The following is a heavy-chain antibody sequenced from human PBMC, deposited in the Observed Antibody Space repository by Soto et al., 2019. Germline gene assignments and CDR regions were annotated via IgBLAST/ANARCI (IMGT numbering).Heavy chain of an antibody. CDR2: ISYDGSNK. J-gene: IGHJ4*02. CDR3: AKDTYYPDSSGYYTFDY. CDR1: GFIFRSYG. D-gene: IGHD3-22*01. Sequence: QVQLVESGGGVVEHGRSLRLSCAASGFIFRSYGMHWVRQAPGKGLEWVAAISYDGSNKYYVDPVKGRFTISRDNSKNTVDLQMNSLRVEDTTVFYCAKDTYYPDSSGYYTFDYWGQGTLVTVSS. V-gene: IGHV3-30*18.